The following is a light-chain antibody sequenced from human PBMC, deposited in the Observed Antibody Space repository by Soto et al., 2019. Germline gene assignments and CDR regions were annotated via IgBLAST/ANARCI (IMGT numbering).Light chain of an antibody. CDR1: PSISTY. V-gene: IGKV1-39*01. Sequence: DIQMTQSPSSLSASVGDRVTIACRAGPSISTYLNWYQQKPGKAPKLLISAASKLQSGVPSRFSGSGSGTDCTLTISSLHPEDFATYYWQQSYKTPYTVGQGTKLEIK. J-gene: IGKJ2*01. CDR3: QQSYKTPYT. CDR2: AAS.